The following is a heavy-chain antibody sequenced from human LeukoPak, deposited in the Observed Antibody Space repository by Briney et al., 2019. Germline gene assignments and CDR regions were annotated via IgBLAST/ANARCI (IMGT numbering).Heavy chain of an antibody. CDR2: ISSSSSYI. Sequence: GGSLRLSCAASGFTFSSYSMNWVRQAPGKGLEWVSSISSSSSYIYYADSVKGRFTISRDNAKNTLYLQMNSLRAEDTAVYYCARDVGYCSSTSCYELDYWGQGTLVTVSS. J-gene: IGHJ4*02. CDR3: ARDVGYCSSTSCYELDY. V-gene: IGHV3-21*01. D-gene: IGHD2-2*03. CDR1: GFTFSSYS.